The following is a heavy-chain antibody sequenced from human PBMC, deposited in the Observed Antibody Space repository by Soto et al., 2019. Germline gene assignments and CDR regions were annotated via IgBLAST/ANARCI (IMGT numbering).Heavy chain of an antibody. CDR1: GFTFGDYA. V-gene: IGHV3-49*03. J-gene: IGHJ4*02. D-gene: IGHD6-6*01. CDR3: TRDYRSSQVVSVFDY. Sequence: GGSLRLSCTASGFTFGDYAMSWFRQAPGKGLEWVGFIRSKAYGGTTEYAASVKGRFTISRDDSKSIAYLQMNSLKTEDTAVYYGTRDYRSSQVVSVFDYWGQGTLVTVSS. CDR2: IRSKAYGGTT.